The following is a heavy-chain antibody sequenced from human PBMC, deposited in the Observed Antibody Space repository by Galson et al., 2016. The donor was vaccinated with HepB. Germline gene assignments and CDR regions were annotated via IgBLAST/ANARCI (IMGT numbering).Heavy chain of an antibody. CDR3: AKMLPWAPFDS. V-gene: IGHV4-39*01. CDR1: GGSISSSTSY. J-gene: IGHJ5*01. CDR2: FYYGGNT. Sequence: SETLSLTCTVSGGSISSSTSYWGWIRQPPGKGLEWIGSFYYGGNTYYNPSLKSRVTISVDTSKNQFSLKLSSVTAPDTAVYYCAKMLPWAPFDSWGHGTLVTVSS. D-gene: IGHD3-16*01.